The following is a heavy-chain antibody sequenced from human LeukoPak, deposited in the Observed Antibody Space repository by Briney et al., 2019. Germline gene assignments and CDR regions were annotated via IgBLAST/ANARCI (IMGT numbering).Heavy chain of an antibody. CDR1: GGSISSYC. J-gene: IGHJ3*02. CDR3: AGAGYSWNDVTAAFDI. D-gene: IGHD1-1*01. CDR2: IYYSGST. Sequence: PSETLSLTCTVSGGSISSYCWSWIRQPPGKGLEWIGYIYYSGSTNYNPSLKSRVTISVDTSKNQFSLKLSSVTAADTAVYYCAGAGYSWNDVTAAFDIWGQGTMVTVSS. V-gene: IGHV4-59*01.